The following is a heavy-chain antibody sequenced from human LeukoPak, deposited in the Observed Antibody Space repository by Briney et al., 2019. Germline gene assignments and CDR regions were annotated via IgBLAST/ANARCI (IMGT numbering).Heavy chain of an antibody. CDR3: AIRLLQIDY. Sequence: GGSLRLSCAASGLTFSSYAMSWVRQAPGRGLEWVSAISGSGSSTYYADSVKGRFTISRDNSKNTLYLQMNSLRAEDTAVYYCAIRLLQIDYWGQGTLVTVSS. D-gene: IGHD5-24*01. J-gene: IGHJ4*02. CDR2: ISGSGSST. V-gene: IGHV3-23*01. CDR1: GLTFSSYA.